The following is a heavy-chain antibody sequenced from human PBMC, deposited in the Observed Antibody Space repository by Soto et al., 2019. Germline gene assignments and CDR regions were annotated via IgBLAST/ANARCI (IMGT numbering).Heavy chain of an antibody. CDR3: AKGQVSGGSCSPPDH. Sequence: PGGPLSLSCAASGFNFGSYAMSWIRQAPGKGLEWVSAICGSGGSTYYADSVKGRFTISSDNSRNTLYLQMNTLRAEDTAVYYCAKGQVSGGSCSPPDHWGQGTLVTVSS. D-gene: IGHD2-15*01. V-gene: IGHV3-23*01. CDR1: GFNFGSYA. J-gene: IGHJ4*02. CDR2: ICGSGGST.